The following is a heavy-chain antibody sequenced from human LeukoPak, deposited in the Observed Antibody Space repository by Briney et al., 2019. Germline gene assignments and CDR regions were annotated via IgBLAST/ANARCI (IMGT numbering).Heavy chain of an antibody. Sequence: PGGSLRLSCTASGFIFSNYWMHWVRQAPGKGLVWVSRINADGTTVYAESVKGRFTISRDNAKNTLYLQMNSLRAEDTAVYYCAKGDSSPIDYWGQGTLVTVSS. CDR2: INADGTT. CDR3: AKGDSSPIDY. J-gene: IGHJ4*02. CDR1: GFIFSNYW. D-gene: IGHD6-13*01. V-gene: IGHV3-74*01.